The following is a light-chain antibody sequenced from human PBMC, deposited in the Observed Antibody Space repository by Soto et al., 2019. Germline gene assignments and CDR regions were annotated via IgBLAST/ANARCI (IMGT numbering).Light chain of an antibody. CDR1: QSVLYSSNNKNY. CDR2: WAS. CDR3: QQYTSTPRT. Sequence: DIVMTQSPDSLAVSLGERATINCKSSQSVLYSSNNKNYLAWYQQKPGQPPKLLICWASTRESGVPDRFSGSGSGTDFALTIGSLQAEDVAVYYCQQYTSTPRTFGGGTKVEIK. J-gene: IGKJ4*01. V-gene: IGKV4-1*01.